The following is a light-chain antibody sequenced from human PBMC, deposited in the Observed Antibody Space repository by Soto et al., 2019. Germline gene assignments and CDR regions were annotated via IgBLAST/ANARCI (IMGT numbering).Light chain of an antibody. CDR3: SSYAGSNNYV. Sequence: QSVLTQPPSASGSPGQSVTISCTGTSSDIGGYKYVSWYQQHPGKAPKLLIYEVSKRPSGVPDRFSGSKSGSTASLTVSGLQAEDEADYYCSSYAGSNNYVFGTGTKLTVL. CDR2: EVS. CDR1: SSDIGGYKY. V-gene: IGLV2-8*01. J-gene: IGLJ1*01.